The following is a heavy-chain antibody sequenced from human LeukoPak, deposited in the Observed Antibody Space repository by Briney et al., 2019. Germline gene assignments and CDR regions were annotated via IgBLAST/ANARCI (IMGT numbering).Heavy chain of an antibody. CDR2: IYSGGST. Sequence: PPGALILFCAAAAVTFISYAVSSVRQAAAEGLQEGLVIYSGGSTYYADSVKGRFTIYRHISKNTLYLQMNSLRAEDTAVYYCARAGPYDAFDIWGQGTMVTVSS. CDR3: ARAGPYDAFDI. CDR1: AVTFISYA. J-gene: IGHJ3*02. D-gene: IGHD1-14*01. V-gene: IGHV3-53*04.